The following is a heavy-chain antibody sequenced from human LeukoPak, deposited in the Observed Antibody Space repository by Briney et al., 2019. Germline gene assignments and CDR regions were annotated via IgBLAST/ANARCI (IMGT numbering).Heavy chain of an antibody. CDR1: GGSICSGGYY. D-gene: IGHD7-27*01. CDR2: IYYSGST. CDR3: ASLYTGYYFDY. J-gene: IGHJ4*02. V-gene: IGHV4-30-4*08. Sequence: SQTLSLTCTVSGGSICSGGYYWSWIRQHPGKGLEWIGYIYYSGSTYYNPSLKSRVTISVDTSKNQFSLKLSSVTAADTAVYYCASLYTGYYFDYWGQGTLVTVSS.